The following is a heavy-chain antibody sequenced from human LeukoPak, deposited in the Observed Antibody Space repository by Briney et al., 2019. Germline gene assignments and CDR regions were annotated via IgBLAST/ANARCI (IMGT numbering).Heavy chain of an antibody. V-gene: IGHV3-30*02. CDR1: GFIFTDYG. CDR3: ARSPPYGSGVDY. Sequence: GGSLRLSCAASGFIFTDYGMHWVRQAPGKGLEWLTFIRYDGSDKYYADSVKGRFTISRDNSKNTLYLQMNSLRAEDTAVYYCARSPPYGSGVDYWGQGTLVAVSS. CDR2: IRYDGSDK. D-gene: IGHD3-10*01. J-gene: IGHJ4*02.